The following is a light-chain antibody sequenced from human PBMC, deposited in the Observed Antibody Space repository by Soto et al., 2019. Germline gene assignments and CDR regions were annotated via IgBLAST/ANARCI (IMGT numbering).Light chain of an antibody. CDR1: QSVSSY. Sequence: EIGLTQSPATLSLSPGEGATLSCRASQSVSSYLAWYQQKPGQAPRLLIYDASNRATGIPARFSGSGSGTDFTLTISSLEPEDFAVYYCQQRSNWPLTFGGGTKVDIK. J-gene: IGKJ4*01. CDR3: QQRSNWPLT. CDR2: DAS. V-gene: IGKV3-11*01.